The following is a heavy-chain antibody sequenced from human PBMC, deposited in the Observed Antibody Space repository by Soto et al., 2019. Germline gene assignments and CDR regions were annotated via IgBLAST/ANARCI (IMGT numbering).Heavy chain of an antibody. Sequence: QVQLVQSGAEVKKPGSSVKVSCKASGGTFSSYIITWVRQAPGQGLEWMGRIIPMFGMTNYAQKFQGRVTITADKSTTTAYMELSSLRYDDTAIYFCARDRALNNAAITMAYWGQGTLVTVSS. CDR3: ARDRALNNAAITMAY. D-gene: IGHD3-10*01. J-gene: IGHJ4*02. CDR1: GGTFSSYI. CDR2: IIPMFGMT. V-gene: IGHV1-69*08.